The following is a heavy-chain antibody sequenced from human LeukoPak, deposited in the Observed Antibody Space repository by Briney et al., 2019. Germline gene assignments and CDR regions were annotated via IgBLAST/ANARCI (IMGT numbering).Heavy chain of an antibody. CDR1: GFTFSSYY. CDR2: ISGTSSYI. J-gene: IGHJ3*02. CDR3: ASQIVVVQTANDAFDI. D-gene: IGHD2-2*01. Sequence: GGSLRLSCAASGFTFSSYYMNWVRQAPGKGLEWVSSISGTSSYIYYGGSVKGRFTVSRDNAKNSLYLQMNSLRAEDTAVYYCASQIVVVQTANDAFDIWGQGTMVTVSS. V-gene: IGHV3-21*01.